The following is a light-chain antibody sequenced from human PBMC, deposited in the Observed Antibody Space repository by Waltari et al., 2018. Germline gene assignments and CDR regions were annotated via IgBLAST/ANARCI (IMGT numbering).Light chain of an antibody. Sequence: VQLTQSPSSLSASVGDKIPIPCQATLDIDTYLNWYQHKPGKAPKLLIYDAANLQRGVPSRFSGSGSGTHFSFTINNLQPDDFATYYCQQCSTLPFTFGGGT. CDR3: QQCSTLPFT. CDR2: DAA. CDR1: LDIDTY. V-gene: IGKV1-33*01. J-gene: IGKJ4*01.